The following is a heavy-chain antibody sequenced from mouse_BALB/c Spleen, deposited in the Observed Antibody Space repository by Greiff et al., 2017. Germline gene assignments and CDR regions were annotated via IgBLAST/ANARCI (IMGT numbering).Heavy chain of an antibody. D-gene: IGHD3-1*01. CDR3: ARSGLGYYYAMDY. Sequence: EVKLVESGGGLVQPGGSRKLSCAASGFTFSSFGMHWVRQAPEKGLEWVAYISSGSSTIYYADTVKGRFTISRDNPKNTLFLQMTSLRSEDTAMYYCARSGLGYYYAMDYGGQGTSVTVSS. CDR1: GFTFSSFG. J-gene: IGHJ4*01. V-gene: IGHV5-17*02. CDR2: ISSGSSTI.